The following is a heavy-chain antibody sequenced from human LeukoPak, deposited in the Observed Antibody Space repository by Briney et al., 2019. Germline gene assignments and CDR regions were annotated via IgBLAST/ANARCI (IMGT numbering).Heavy chain of an antibody. CDR3: AVERLLYSNVDV. J-gene: IGHJ6*04. CDR1: GFTVSSNY. CDR2: IYSGGST. D-gene: IGHD2-8*01. Sequence: QPGGSLRLSCVVSGFTVSSNYMSWVRQAPGKGLEWVSVIYSGGSTYYADSVKGRFTISRDNSKNTLYLQMNSLRAEDTAVYYCAVERLLYSNVDVWGKGTTVTISS. V-gene: IGHV3-66*01.